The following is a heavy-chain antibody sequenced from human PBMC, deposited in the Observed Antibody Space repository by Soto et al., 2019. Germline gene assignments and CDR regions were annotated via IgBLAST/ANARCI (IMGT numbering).Heavy chain of an antibody. Sequence: GASVKVSCKASGYSFTGYFVHWVRQAPGPGLEWMGWINPNTGATKYAQKFQGWVTMTRDTSISTAYMELSRLRSDDTAVYYCARETWHAAAAGRYYYYGMDVWGQGTTVTVSS. CDR2: INPNTGAT. CDR3: ARETWHAAAAGRYYYYGMDV. D-gene: IGHD6-13*01. V-gene: IGHV1-2*04. J-gene: IGHJ6*02. CDR1: GYSFTGYF.